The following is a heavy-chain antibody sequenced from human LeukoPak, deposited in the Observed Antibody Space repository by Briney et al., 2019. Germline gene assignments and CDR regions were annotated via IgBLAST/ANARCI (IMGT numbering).Heavy chain of an antibody. J-gene: IGHJ4*02. Sequence: SGPALVKPTQTLTLTCTFSGFSLSTSGMCVSWIRQPPGKALEWLARIDWDDDKYYSTSLKTRLTISKDTSKNQVVLTMTNMDPVDTATYYCVRIAYGSGSYYFDYWGQGTLVTVSS. V-gene: IGHV2-70*11. CDR3: VRIAYGSGSYYFDY. CDR2: IDWDDDK. CDR1: GFSLSTSGMC. D-gene: IGHD3-10*01.